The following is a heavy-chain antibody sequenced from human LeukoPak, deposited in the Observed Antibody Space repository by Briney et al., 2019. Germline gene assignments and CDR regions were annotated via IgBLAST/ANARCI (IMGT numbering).Heavy chain of an antibody. Sequence: GGSLRLSCAASGFTFSTYSMNWVRQAPGKGLEWVSYISSSSTIYYADSVKGRFTISRDNAKNSLYLQMNSLRDEDTAVYFCARRPYSDTSGRLSDVWGQGTTVTVSS. CDR1: GFTFSTYS. J-gene: IGHJ6*02. D-gene: IGHD3-22*01. CDR2: ISSSSTI. CDR3: ARRPYSDTSGRLSDV. V-gene: IGHV3-48*02.